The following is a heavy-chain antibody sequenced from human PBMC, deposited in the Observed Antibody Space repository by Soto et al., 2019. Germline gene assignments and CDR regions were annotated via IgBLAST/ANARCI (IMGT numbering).Heavy chain of an antibody. J-gene: IGHJ6*02. V-gene: IGHV3-21*01. CDR2: ISSSSSYI. D-gene: IGHD5-12*01. Sequence: EVQLVESGGGLVKPGGSLRLSCAASGFTFSNYNMNWVRQAPGKGLEWVSSISSSSSYIYYADSVKGRFTISRDNAKNSLYLQMNSLRAEDTAVYYCASPRRDGYNTYYYYYGIDVWGQGTTVTVSS. CDR3: ASPRRDGYNTYYYYYGIDV. CDR1: GFTFSNYN.